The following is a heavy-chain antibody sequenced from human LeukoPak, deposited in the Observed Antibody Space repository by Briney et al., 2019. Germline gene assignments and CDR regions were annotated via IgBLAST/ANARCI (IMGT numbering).Heavy chain of an antibody. Sequence: SETLSLTCTVSGGSISSYYWSWIRQPPGKGLEWIGYIYYSGSTNYNPSLKSRVTISVDTSKNQFSLKLSSVTAADTAVYYCARDSNWNYRASYDYWGQGTLVTVSS. V-gene: IGHV4-59*01. CDR1: GGSISSYY. CDR3: ARDSNWNYRASYDY. CDR2: IYYSGST. D-gene: IGHD1-7*01. J-gene: IGHJ4*02.